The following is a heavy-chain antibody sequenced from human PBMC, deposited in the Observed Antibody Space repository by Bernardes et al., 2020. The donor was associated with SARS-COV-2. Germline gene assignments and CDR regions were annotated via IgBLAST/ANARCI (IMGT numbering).Heavy chain of an antibody. V-gene: IGHV3-48*02. D-gene: IGHD3-16*01. CDR1: EFTLSSYS. Sequence: GGSLRLSCAASEFTLSSYSMNWVRQAPGEGLECISYISSSSSTIYYADSVKGRFTISRDNAKNSLYLQMNSLRDEDTAVYYCASGGNRLFLWSQITLVTVSS. J-gene: IGHJ4*02. CDR2: ISSSSSTI. CDR3: ASGGNRLFL.